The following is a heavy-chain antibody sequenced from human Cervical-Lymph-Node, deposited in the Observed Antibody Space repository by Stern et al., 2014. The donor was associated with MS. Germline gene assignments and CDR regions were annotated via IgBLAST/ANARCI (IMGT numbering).Heavy chain of an antibody. D-gene: IGHD5-12*01. V-gene: IGHV4-4*02. Sequence: VQLVESGPGLVKPSGTLSLTCVVSGGSISNINWWGWVRQPPGMGLEWIGEIHHSGTTNFNPSLRSRVPMSVEKSKNQFYLELNSVTAADTAVYYCARVYSGYDWFDYWGQGTLVTVSS. J-gene: IGHJ4*02. CDR3: ARVYSGYDWFDY. CDR1: GGSISNINW. CDR2: IHHSGTT.